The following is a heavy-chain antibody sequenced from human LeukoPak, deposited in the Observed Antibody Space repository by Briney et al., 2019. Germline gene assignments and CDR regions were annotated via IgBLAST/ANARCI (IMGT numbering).Heavy chain of an antibody. J-gene: IGHJ4*02. CDR3: ARDGLAVAPGPLVDY. CDR1: GFTFSSYW. D-gene: IGHD6-19*01. Sequence: GGSLRLSCAASGFTFSSYWMHWVRQAPGKGLVWVSRMNSDGSNTRYADSVKGRFTISRDNAKNTLYLQMNSLRAEDAAVYYCARDGLAVAPGPLVDYWGQGTLVTVSS. CDR2: MNSDGSNT. V-gene: IGHV3-74*01.